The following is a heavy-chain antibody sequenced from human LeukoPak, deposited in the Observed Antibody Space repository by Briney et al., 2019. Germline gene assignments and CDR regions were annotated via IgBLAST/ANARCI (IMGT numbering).Heavy chain of an antibody. V-gene: IGHV4-59*08. CDR2: IYYSGST. Sequence: SETLSLTCTVSGGSISSYYWNWIRQPPGKGLEWIGYIYYSGSTNYNPPLKSRVTISVDTSKNQFSLKLSSVTAADTAVYYCATFYSSGWERGFDYWGQGTLVTVSS. J-gene: IGHJ4*02. CDR3: ATFYSSGWERGFDY. CDR1: GGSISSYY. D-gene: IGHD6-19*01.